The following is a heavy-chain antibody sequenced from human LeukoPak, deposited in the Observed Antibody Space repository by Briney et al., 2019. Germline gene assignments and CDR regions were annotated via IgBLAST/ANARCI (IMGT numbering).Heavy chain of an antibody. CDR2: ISSNGGST. Sequence: GGSLRLSCAASGFTFSSYAMHWARQAPGKGLEYVSGISSNGGSTYYAGSVKGRFTISRDNSKNTVNLQMGSLRIEDTAVYHCARMTLYGSGTVDWGQGILVTVSS. J-gene: IGHJ4*02. V-gene: IGHV3-64*02. CDR1: GFTFSSYA. CDR3: ARMTLYGSGTVD. D-gene: IGHD3-10*01.